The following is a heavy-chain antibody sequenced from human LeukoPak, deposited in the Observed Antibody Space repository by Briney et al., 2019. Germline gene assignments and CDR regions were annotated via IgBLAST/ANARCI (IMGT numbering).Heavy chain of an antibody. CDR2: TNPNSGNT. CDR1: GYTFTSYD. CDR3: ARAILDYYGSGSYEGWFDP. V-gene: IGHV1-8*03. J-gene: IGHJ5*02. Sequence: ASVKVSCKASGYTFTSYDINWVRQATGQGLEWMGWTNPNSGNTGYAQKFQGRVTITRNTSISTAYMELSSLRSEDTAVYYCARAILDYYGSGSYEGWFDPWGQGTLVTVSS. D-gene: IGHD3-10*01.